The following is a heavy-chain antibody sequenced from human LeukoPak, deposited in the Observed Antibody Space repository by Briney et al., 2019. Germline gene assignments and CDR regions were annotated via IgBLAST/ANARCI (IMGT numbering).Heavy chain of an antibody. J-gene: IGHJ4*02. V-gene: IGHV3-7*01. D-gene: IGHD3-10*01. CDR3: ARDLPRGVGEEAAGYDY. CDR2: IKQDGSEK. Sequence: PGGSLRLSCAASGFTFSSYWMSWVRQAPGKGLEWVANIKQDGSEKYYVDSVKGRFTISRDNAKNSLYLQMNSLRAEDTAVYYCARDLPRGVGEEAAGYDYWGQGTLVTVSS. CDR1: GFTFSSYW.